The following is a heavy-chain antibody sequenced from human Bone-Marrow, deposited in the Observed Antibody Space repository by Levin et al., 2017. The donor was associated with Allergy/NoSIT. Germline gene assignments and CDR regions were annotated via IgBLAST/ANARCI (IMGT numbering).Heavy chain of an antibody. D-gene: IGHD2-2*01. CDR2: ISEYGHNT. CDR1: GFTFSGFA. V-gene: IGHV3-23*01. J-gene: IGHJ5*02. Sequence: QHGESLKISCAASGFTFSGFAMNWVRQAPGKGLEWVSSISEYGHNTDYADSVKGRFTISRDNSKSTLYLQMNSLRVEDTAVYYCAKQMIPAPIPWGQGSLVTVSS. CDR3: AKQMIPAPIP.